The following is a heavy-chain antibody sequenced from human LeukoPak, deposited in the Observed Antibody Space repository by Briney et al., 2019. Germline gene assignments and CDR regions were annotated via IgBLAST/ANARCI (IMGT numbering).Heavy chain of an antibody. D-gene: IGHD3-22*01. CDR1: GYTFTSYD. CDR3: ARGRSRYYYDSSGYDY. J-gene: IGHJ4*02. V-gene: IGHV1-8*01. Sequence: ASVKVSCKASGYTFTSYDINWVRQATGQGLEWMEWMNPNSGSTGYAQKFQGRVTMTRSTSISTAYMELSSLRSEDTAVYYCARGRSRYYYDSSGYDYWGQGTLVTVSS. CDR2: MNPNSGST.